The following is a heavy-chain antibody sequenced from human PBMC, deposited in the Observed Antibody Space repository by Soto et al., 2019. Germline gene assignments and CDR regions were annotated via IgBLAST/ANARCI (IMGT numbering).Heavy chain of an antibody. CDR1: GSSFSSDSHY. J-gene: IGHJ5*01. D-gene: IGHD3-22*01. V-gene: IGHV4-61*01. CDR3: ARHSEDYYDSSPNWFDY. CDR2: IYYTGST. Sequence: XGTLSLTCTVSGSSFSSDSHYWSWIRQTPGKGLEWIGYIYYTGSTNYNPSLKGRVTMSVDTSRDQVSLRLRSVTRADTAMYYCARHSEDYYDSSPNWFDYWGQGTLVTVSS.